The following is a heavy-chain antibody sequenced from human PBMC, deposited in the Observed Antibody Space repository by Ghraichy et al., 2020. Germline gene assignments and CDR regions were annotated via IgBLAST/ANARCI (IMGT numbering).Heavy chain of an antibody. Sequence: SVKVSCKASGGTFSSYAISWVRQAPGQGLEWMGGIIPIFGTANYAQKFQGRVTITADESTSTAYMELSSLRSEDTAVYYCARVYVGGYDSRDYYYYGMDVWGQGTTVTASS. CDR2: IIPIFGTA. V-gene: IGHV1-69*13. CDR1: GGTFSSYA. CDR3: ARVYVGGYDSRDYYYYGMDV. J-gene: IGHJ6*02. D-gene: IGHD5-12*01.